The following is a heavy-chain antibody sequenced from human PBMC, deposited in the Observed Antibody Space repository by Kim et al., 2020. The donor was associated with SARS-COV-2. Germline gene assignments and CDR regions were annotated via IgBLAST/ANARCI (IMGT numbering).Heavy chain of an antibody. CDR2: IFPGDSHT. J-gene: IGHJ6*03. CDR3: VRQSQLVKGHRYFFYMDV. D-gene: IGHD6-6*01. CDR1: GYSITSHW. Sequence: GESLKISCKGSGYSITSHWIGWVRQMPGKGLEWMGIIFPGDSHTTYNPSFEGQVTMSADKSINTAYLQWSSLKASDTAMYYCVRQSQLVKGHRYFFYMDVWGKGTTVTVSS. V-gene: IGHV5-51*01.